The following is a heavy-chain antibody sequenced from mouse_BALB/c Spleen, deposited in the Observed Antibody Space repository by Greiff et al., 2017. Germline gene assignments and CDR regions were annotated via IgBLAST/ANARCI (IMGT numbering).Heavy chain of an antibody. D-gene: IGHD1-1*01. Sequence: QVQLQQPGAELVMPGASVKMSCKASGYTFTDYWMHWVKQRPGQGLEWIGAIDTSDSYTSYNQKFKGKATLTVDESSSTAYMQLSSLTSEDSAVYYCGRKYYYFDVWGAGTTVTVSS. CDR3: GRKYYYFDV. CDR2: IDTSDSYT. V-gene: IGHV1-69*01. J-gene: IGHJ1*01. CDR1: GYTFTDYW.